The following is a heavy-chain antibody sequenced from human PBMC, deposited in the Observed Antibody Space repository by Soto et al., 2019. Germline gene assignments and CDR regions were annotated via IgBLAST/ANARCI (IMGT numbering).Heavy chain of an antibody. CDR3: TRGEYYYASGSYYPFDF. D-gene: IGHD3-10*01. V-gene: IGHV3-73*02. CDR2: IRSKANNYAT. CDR1: GFMFSGSA. Sequence: EVQLVESGGGFVQPGGSLKLSCAASGFMFSGSALHWVRQASGRGLEWVGRIRSKANNYATAYAASVKGRFTISRDDSENTAYLQLNSVKTEDTAVYYCTRGEYYYASGSYYPFDFWGQGTLVTVSS. J-gene: IGHJ4*02.